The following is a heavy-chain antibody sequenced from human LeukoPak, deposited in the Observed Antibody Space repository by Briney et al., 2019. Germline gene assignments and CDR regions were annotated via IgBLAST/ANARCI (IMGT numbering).Heavy chain of an antibody. CDR1: GFTFSSYS. CDR3: ARIHNLGILAHFDY. Sequence: GGSLRLSCAASGFTFSSYSMNWVRQAPGKGLEWVSYISSSSSTIYYADSVKGRFTISRDNAKNSLYLQMNSLRDEDTAVYYCARIHNLGILAHFDYWGQGTLVTVSS. V-gene: IGHV3-48*02. CDR2: ISSSSSTI. D-gene: IGHD1-1*01. J-gene: IGHJ4*02.